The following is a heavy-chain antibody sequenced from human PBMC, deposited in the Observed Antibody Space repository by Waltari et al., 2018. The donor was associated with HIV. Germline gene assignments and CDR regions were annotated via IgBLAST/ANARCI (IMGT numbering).Heavy chain of an antibody. V-gene: IGHV4-31*01. D-gene: IGHD4-4*01. CDR2: SYYSGGT. CDR1: GGYISTGGYF. CDR3: ARAKTQYFDP. Sequence: QLQESGPGLVTPSQTMSHTCTVSGGYISTGGYFWGWVRQRPGTGLEWIGYSYYSGGTHYNPSLESLVSFSVDMSKNQFSMNLTSVSAADTATYYCARAKTQYFDPWGQGILVTVSS. J-gene: IGHJ5*02.